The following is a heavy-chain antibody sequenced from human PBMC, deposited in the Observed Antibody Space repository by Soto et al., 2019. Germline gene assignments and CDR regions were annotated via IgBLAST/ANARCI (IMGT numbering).Heavy chain of an antibody. J-gene: IGHJ4*02. V-gene: IGHV5-51*01. CDR3: ATYGTYDSDFDS. CDR1: GYIFSKFW. D-gene: IGHD3-16*01. CDR2: IFPGDSDT. Sequence: EVQLVQSGAEVKKPGESLKISCKGSGYIFSKFWIGWVRQMPGKGLEWMGIIFPGDSDTRYSPSFQGQVTISADRSISTAYLQWSSLRASDTAMYYCATYGTYDSDFDSWGQGTLVTVSS.